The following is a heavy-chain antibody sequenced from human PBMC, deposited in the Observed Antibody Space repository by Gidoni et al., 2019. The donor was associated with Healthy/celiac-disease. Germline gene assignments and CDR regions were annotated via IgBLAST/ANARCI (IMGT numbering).Heavy chain of an antibody. CDR1: GFTFDDYA. CDR3: AKALGGIVGAPCDY. Sequence: EVQLVESGGGLVQPGRSLRLSCAASGFTFDDYAMHWVRQAPGKGLEWVSGISWNSGSIGYADSVKGRFTISRDNAKNSLYLQMNSLRAEDTAFYYCAKALGGIVGAPCDYWGQGTLVTVSS. V-gene: IGHV3-9*01. J-gene: IGHJ4*02. CDR2: ISWNSGSI. D-gene: IGHD1-26*01.